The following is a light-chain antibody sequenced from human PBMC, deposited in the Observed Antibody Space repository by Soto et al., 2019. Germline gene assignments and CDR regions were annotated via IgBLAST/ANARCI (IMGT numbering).Light chain of an antibody. V-gene: IGLV1-40*01. CDR3: QSYDISLSSST. CDR1: SSNIGARQD. J-gene: IGLJ2*01. Sequence: QSVLTQPPSGSGAPGQRVTICCTGSSSNIGARQDVQWYQQLPGRAPKLLIYYNDNRPSGVPDRFSASKSGTSASLTITGLQPEDEADYYCQSYDISLSSSTFGGGTKVTVL. CDR2: YND.